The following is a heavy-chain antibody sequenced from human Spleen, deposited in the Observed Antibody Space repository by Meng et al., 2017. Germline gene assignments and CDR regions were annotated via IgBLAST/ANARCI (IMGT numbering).Heavy chain of an antibody. CDR3: AIPQDCSGGSCYLDY. CDR1: GYTFTGYY. V-gene: IGHV1-2*06. CDR2: INPDNGDT. J-gene: IGHJ4*02. D-gene: IGHD2-15*01. Sequence: GQLVQSGTEGKKPGASVKVSCEASGYTFTGYYIYWVRQAPGQGLEWMGRINPDNGDTNFALKFQGRVNMTRDTSITTAYMELSRLRSDDTAMYYCAIPQDCSGGSCYLDYWGQGTLVTVSS.